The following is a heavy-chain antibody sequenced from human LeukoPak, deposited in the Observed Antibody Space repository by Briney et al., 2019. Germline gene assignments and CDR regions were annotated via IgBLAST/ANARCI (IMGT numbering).Heavy chain of an antibody. CDR2: IAYDGSRR. D-gene: IGHD2-2*01. Sequence: GGSLRLSCAASGFIFSSRAMHWVRQAPGKGLEWVAVIAYDGSRRYYADSVRGRFTISRDNSRNTLFLQMNSLGTEDTAVYYCARDRDGVQVPAANTNWFDPWGQGTLVTVSS. V-gene: IGHV3-30-3*01. CDR1: GFIFSSRA. CDR3: ARDRDGVQVPAANTNWFDP. J-gene: IGHJ5*02.